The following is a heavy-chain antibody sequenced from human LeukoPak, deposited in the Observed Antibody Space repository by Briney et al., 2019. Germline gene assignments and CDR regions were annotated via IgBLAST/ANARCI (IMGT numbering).Heavy chain of an antibody. V-gene: IGHV3-30-3*01. CDR2: ISYDGNNK. J-gene: IGHJ4*02. D-gene: IGHD4-17*01. CDR3: AKARTTVTTPDY. Sequence: GGSLRLSCAASGFTFSTYTMHWVRQAPGKGLEWVAVISYDGNNKYYADSVKGRFTISRDNSKNTLYLQMNSLRVDDTAVYYCAKARTTVTTPDYWGQGTLVTVSS. CDR1: GFTFSTYT.